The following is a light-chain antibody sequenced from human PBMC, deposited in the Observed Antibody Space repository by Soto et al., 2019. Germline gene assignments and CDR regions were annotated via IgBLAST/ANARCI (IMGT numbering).Light chain of an antibody. CDR2: GAS. V-gene: IGKV3-15*01. CDR3: QQYDNWRT. CDR1: QSVSSN. Sequence: EIVMTQSPATLSLSPVERATLSCRASQSVSSNLAWYQQKPGQAPRLLIHGASTRATGIPARFSGSGSGTEFTLTISSLQSEDFAVYYCQQYDNWRTFGQGTKVDIK. J-gene: IGKJ1*01.